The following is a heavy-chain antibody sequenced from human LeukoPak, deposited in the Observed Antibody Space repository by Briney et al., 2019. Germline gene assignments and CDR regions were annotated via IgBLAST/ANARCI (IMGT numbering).Heavy chain of an antibody. CDR3: ARDRAPGVRGVRFDS. CDR1: GDSIDSGDYY. J-gene: IGHJ4*02. CDR2: IYYRGST. V-gene: IGHV4-30-4*01. Sequence: PSQTLSLTCTVSGDSIDSGDYYWTWIRQPPGKGLDWIGHIYYRGSTYYNPSLKSRVTISVDTSNNQFSLKLSSVTAADTAVYYCARDRAPGVRGVRFDSWGQGTLVTVSS. D-gene: IGHD3-10*01.